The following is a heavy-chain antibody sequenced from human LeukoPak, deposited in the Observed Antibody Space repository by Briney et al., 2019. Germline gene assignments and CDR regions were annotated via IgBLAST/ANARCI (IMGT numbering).Heavy chain of an antibody. V-gene: IGHV1-69*01. D-gene: IGHD3-22*01. J-gene: IGHJ4*02. CDR1: GGTFSSYA. CDR3: AREGLKSYYDSSGYYTYFDC. CDR2: IIPIFGTA. Sequence: SVKVSCKASGGTFSSYAISWVRQAPGQGLEWMGGIIPIFGTANYAQKFQGRVTITADESTSTAYMELSSLRSEDTAVYYCAREGLKSYYDSSGYYTYFDCWGQGTLVTVSS.